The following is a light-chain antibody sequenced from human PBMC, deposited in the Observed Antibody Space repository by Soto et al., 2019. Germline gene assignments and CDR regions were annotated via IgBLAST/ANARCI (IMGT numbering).Light chain of an antibody. CDR3: QSYDSSLSGAV. J-gene: IGLJ7*01. V-gene: IGLV1-40*01. Sequence: QSVLTQPPSVSGAPGQRVTISYTGSSSNIGAGYDVHWYQQLPGTAPKLLIYGNSNRPSGVPDRFSGSKSGTSASLAITGLQAEDEADYSCQSYDSSLSGAVFGGGTQLTVL. CDR1: SSNIGAGYD. CDR2: GNS.